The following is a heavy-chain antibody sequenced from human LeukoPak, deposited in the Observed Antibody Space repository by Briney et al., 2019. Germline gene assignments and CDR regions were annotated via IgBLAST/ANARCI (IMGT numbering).Heavy chain of an antibody. Sequence: GGSLRLSCAASGFTFSSYGMHWVRQAPGKGLEWVAFIRYDGSNKYYADSVKGRFTISRDNSKNTLYLQMNSLRAEDTAVYYCVTIRSYYFDYWGQGTLVTVSS. V-gene: IGHV3-30*02. D-gene: IGHD3-16*02. CDR2: IRYDGSNK. CDR1: GFTFSSYG. J-gene: IGHJ4*02. CDR3: VTIRSYYFDY.